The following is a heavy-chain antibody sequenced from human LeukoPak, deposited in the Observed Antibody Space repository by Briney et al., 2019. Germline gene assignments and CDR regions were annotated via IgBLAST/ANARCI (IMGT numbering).Heavy chain of an antibody. D-gene: IGHD6-13*01. V-gene: IGHV3-30*18. J-gene: IGHJ3*02. CDR1: GFTFSSYG. Sequence: GRSLRLSCAASGFTFSSYGMHWVRQAPGKGLEWVAVISHDGSNKYYADSVKGRFTISRDNSKNTLYLQMNSLRAEDTAVYYCAKAQQLLNAFDIWGQGTMVTVSS. CDR3: AKAQQLLNAFDI. CDR2: ISHDGSNK.